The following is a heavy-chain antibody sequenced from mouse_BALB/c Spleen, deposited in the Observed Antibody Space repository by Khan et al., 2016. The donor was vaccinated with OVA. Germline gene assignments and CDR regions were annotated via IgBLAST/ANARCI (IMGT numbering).Heavy chain of an antibody. CDR1: GYTFTNYG. CDR3: ARGASYGYFDV. CDR2: INTYTGEP. J-gene: IGHJ1*01. Sequence: QIQLVQSGPELKKPGETVKISCKASGYTFTNYGMNWVKQAPGKGLKWMGWINTYTGEPTYTDDFKGRFAFSLETSASTAYLQINNLKTEDMATDCWARGASYGYFDVGGAGTTVTVSS. V-gene: IGHV9-1*02.